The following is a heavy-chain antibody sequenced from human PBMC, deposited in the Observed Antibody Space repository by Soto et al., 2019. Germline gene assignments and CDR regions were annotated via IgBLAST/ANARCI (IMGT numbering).Heavy chain of an antibody. Sequence: EVQLLESRGGLVQPGGSLRLSCAASGFTFSSYAMTWGRQAPGKGLEWVSGISGNGGTTYYADSVKGRFTVSRDNSKNTLYLQMNSLRAEDTAIYYCAKISGGQTVNGYSDYWGQGTLVTVSS. CDR1: GFTFSSYA. D-gene: IGHD5-12*01. CDR2: ISGNGGTT. V-gene: IGHV3-23*01. J-gene: IGHJ4*02. CDR3: AKISGGQTVNGYSDY.